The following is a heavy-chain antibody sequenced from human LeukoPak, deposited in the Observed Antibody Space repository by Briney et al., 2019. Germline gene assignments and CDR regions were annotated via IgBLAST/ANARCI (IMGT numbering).Heavy chain of an antibody. CDR2: MNPNSGNT. CDR3: ARDRYGDPKGNYYYYMDV. J-gene: IGHJ6*03. V-gene: IGHV1-8*01. CDR1: GYTFTSYD. D-gene: IGHD4-17*01. Sequence: AASVKVSCKASGYTFTSYDINWVRQATGQGLEWMGWMNPNSGNTGYAQKFQGRVTMTRDTSISTAYMELSRLRSDDTAVYYCARDRYGDPKGNYYYYMDVWGKGTTVTVSS.